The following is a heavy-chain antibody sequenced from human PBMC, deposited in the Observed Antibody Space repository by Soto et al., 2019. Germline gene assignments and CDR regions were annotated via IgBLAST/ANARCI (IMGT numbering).Heavy chain of an antibody. D-gene: IGHD1-26*01. Sequence: QVQLQESGPGLVKPSETLSLTCTVSGGSVSSGSYYWSWIRQPPGKGLEWIGYIYNTGRTNYNPSLKSRVAISVDTSKNQFSLNLISVTAADTAVYYCARGTPGIVGATMSYYYYGMDVWGQGTTVTVSS. J-gene: IGHJ6*02. CDR2: IYNTGRT. CDR1: GGSVSSGSYY. CDR3: ARGTPGIVGATMSYYYYGMDV. V-gene: IGHV4-61*01.